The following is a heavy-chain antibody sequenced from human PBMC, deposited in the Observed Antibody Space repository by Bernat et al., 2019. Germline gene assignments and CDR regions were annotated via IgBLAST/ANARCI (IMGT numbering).Heavy chain of an antibody. D-gene: IGHD3-16*01. CDR2: ISGSGGST. Sequence: EVQLLESGGGLVQPGGSLRLSCAASGFTFSSYAMSWVRQAPGKGLEWVSAISGSGGSTYYADSVKGRFTISRDKSKNTLYLQMNSLRAEDTAVDYCARAIMTPWSPFDIWGQGTMVTVSS. J-gene: IGHJ3*02. V-gene: IGHV3-23*01. CDR3: ARAIMTPWSPFDI. CDR1: GFTFSSYA.